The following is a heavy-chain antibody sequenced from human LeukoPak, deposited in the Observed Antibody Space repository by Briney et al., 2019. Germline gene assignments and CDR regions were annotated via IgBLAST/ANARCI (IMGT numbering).Heavy chain of an antibody. CDR2: ISSSSSYI. Sequence: GGSLILSCAASGFTFSSYSLNWVRQAPGKGLEWVSSISSSSSYIYYADSVKGRFTISRDNAKNSLYLQMNSLRAEDTAVYYCARDRYSGSYWADYWGQGTLVTVSS. D-gene: IGHD1-26*01. V-gene: IGHV3-21*01. J-gene: IGHJ4*02. CDR1: GFTFSSYS. CDR3: ARDRYSGSYWADY.